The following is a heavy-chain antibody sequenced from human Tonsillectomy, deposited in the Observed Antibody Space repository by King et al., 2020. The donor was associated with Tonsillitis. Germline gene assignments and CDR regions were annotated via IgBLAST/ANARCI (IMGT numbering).Heavy chain of an antibody. D-gene: IGHD1-1*01. J-gene: IGHJ4*02. CDR2: ISPDGRST. CDR1: GFTFSSYW. V-gene: IGHV3-74*01. CDR3: ARGTSTWNGIYY. Sequence: VQLVESGGGLVQPGGSLRLSCAASGFTFSSYWMHWVRHAPGRGLVWVSRISPDGRSTAYADSVKGRFTISRDNAENTLYLQMNSLRAEDTALYYCARGTSTWNGIYYWGQGTLVTVSS.